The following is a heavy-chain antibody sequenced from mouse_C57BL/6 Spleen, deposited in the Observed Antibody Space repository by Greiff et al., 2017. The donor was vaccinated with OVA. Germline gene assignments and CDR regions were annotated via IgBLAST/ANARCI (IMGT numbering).Heavy chain of an antibody. CDR1: GYTFTSYW. D-gene: IGHD4-1*01. V-gene: IGHV1-55*01. J-gene: IGHJ4*01. Sequence: QVHVKQPGAELVKPGASVKMSCKASGYTFTSYWITWVKQRPGQGLEWIGDIYPGSGSTNYNEKFKSKATLTVDTSSSTAYMQLSSLTSEDSAVYYCARGTGTDYYAMDYWGQGTSVTVSS. CDR2: IYPGSGST. CDR3: ARGTGTDYYAMDY.